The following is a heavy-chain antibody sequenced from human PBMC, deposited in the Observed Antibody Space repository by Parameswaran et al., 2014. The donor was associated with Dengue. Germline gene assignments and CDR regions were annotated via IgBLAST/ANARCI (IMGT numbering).Heavy chain of an antibody. CDR3: ARGSEVVNGPNPFDY. CDR2: ISAYNGNT. D-gene: IGHD4-23*01. Sequence: SWVRQAPGQGLEWMGWISAYNGNTNYAQKLQGRVTMTTDTSTSTAYMELRSLRSDDTAVHYCARGSEVVNGPNPFDYWGQGTLVTVSS. J-gene: IGHJ4*02. V-gene: IGHV1-18*01.